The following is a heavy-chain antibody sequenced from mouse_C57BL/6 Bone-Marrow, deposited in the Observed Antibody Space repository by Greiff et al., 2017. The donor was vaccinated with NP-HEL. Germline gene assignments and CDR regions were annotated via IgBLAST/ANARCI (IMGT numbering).Heavy chain of an antibody. D-gene: IGHD2-13*01. Sequence: EVNVVESGGGLVQPGGSLPLSFAASGFTFSDYGMAWVRQAPRKGPEWVAFISNLAYSLFWADTVTGRFTISRENAKNTLYLEMSSLRAEDTAMYYCASIYYGDLMDYWGQGTSVTVSS. J-gene: IGHJ4*01. CDR2: ISNLAYSL. CDR3: ASIYYGDLMDY. CDR1: GFTFSDYG. V-gene: IGHV5-15*01.